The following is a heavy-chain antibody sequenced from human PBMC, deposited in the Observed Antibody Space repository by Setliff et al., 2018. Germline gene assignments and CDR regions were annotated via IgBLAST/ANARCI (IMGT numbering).Heavy chain of an antibody. D-gene: IGHD1-26*01. CDR1: GDSISSGDYF. CDR3: AREVGTSTSSDAFDV. Sequence: SETLSLTCTVSGDSISSGDYFWSWIRQPPGKGLEWIAYIYHSGSAYYNPSLKSRVTMSVDTSKIQFSLHLTSVTAADTAVYYCAREVGTSTSSDAFDVWGQGMMVTVSS. V-gene: IGHV4-30-4*08. J-gene: IGHJ3*01. CDR2: IYHSGSA.